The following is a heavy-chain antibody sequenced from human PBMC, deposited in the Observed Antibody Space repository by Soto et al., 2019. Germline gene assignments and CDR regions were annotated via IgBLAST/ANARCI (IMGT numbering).Heavy chain of an antibody. CDR3: VKNSGWFNT. Sequence: QLLQSGGGLVQPGGSLTLSCAASGCTFGTTDMSWGRQAPGEGLEWVSTIDGSGGITYYADSVKGRFTISRDNSRNTVYLQMNSLRGDDTALYYCVKNSGWFNTWGQGALVTVSS. D-gene: IGHD3-10*01. CDR1: GCTFGTTD. V-gene: IGHV3-23*01. J-gene: IGHJ5*02. CDR2: IDGSGGIT.